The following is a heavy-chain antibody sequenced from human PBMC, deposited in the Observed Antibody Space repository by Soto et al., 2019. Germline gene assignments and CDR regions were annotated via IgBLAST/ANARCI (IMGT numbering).Heavy chain of an antibody. Sequence: QVQLVQSGDEVKKPGASVKVSCKASGYIFVNYGIAWVRQARRQGLEWMGWINPYTGNTHSASKVQSRLTMTTDTSTSTAYMDLGSLTSDDTAVYYCVMVDNYVTPTPQDVWGQGTTVTVSS. CDR1: GYIFVNYG. J-gene: IGHJ6*02. D-gene: IGHD3-16*01. CDR2: INPYTGNT. V-gene: IGHV1-18*01. CDR3: VMVDNYVTPTPQDV.